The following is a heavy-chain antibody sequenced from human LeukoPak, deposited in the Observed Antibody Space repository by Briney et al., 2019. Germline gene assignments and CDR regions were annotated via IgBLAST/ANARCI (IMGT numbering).Heavy chain of an antibody. CDR3: ARDMKLELPASSGYFYGMDV. V-gene: IGHV3-7*01. D-gene: IGHD1-7*01. CDR2: IKQDGSEK. CDR1: GFTFTNYW. J-gene: IGHJ6*02. Sequence: PGGPLRLSCTASGFTFTNYWMTWVRQAPGKGLEWVANIKQDGSEKYYVDSVKGRFTISRDNAKNSMSLQMNSLRADDTALYYCARDMKLELPASSGYFYGMDVWGRGTTVTVSS.